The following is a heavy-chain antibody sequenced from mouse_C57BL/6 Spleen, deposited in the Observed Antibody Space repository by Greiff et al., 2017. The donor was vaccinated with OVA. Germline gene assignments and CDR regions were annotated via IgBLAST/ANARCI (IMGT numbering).Heavy chain of an antibody. V-gene: IGHV1-4*01. D-gene: IGHD1-1*01. CDR2: INPSSGYT. CDR1: GYTFTSYT. J-gene: IGHJ1*01. Sequence: VQLQQSGAELARPGASVKMSCKASGYTFTSYTMHWVKQRPGQGLEWIGYINPSSGYTKYNQKFKDKATLTADKSSSTASMQLSSLTSEDSAVYCCARWDYGSSYWYFDVWGAGTTVTVSS. CDR3: ARWDYGSSYWYFDV.